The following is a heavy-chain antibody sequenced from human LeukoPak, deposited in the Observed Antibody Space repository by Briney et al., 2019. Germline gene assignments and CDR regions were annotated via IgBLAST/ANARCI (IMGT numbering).Heavy chain of an antibody. V-gene: IGHV3-30-3*01. D-gene: IGHD4-17*01. Sequence: GGSLRLSCAASGFTFSSYAMHWVRQAPGKGLEWVAVISYGGSNKYYADSVKGRFTISRDNSKNTLYLQMNSLRAEDTAVYYCARGDDYGDYVFDPWGQGTLVTVSS. CDR3: ARGDDYGDYVFDP. CDR2: ISYGGSNK. J-gene: IGHJ5*02. CDR1: GFTFSSYA.